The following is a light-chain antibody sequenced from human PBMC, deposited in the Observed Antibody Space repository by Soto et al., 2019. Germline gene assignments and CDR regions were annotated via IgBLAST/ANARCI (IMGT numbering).Light chain of an antibody. J-gene: IGKJ1*01. CDR1: QNVNSN. Sequence: EIVMTQSPASLSVSPGERATLSCRASQNVNSNLAWYQQKPGQAPRFLIYDASNRATGIPARFSGSGSGTDFTLTISSLEPEDFAVYYCQQRSNWRTFGQGTKVDIK. V-gene: IGKV3-11*01. CDR3: QQRSNWRT. CDR2: DAS.